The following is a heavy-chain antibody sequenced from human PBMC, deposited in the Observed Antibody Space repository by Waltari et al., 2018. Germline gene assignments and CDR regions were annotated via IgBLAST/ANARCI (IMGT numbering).Heavy chain of an antibody. V-gene: IGHV4-4*02. D-gene: IGHD6-13*01. CDR1: GGSISSSNW. CDR2: IYHIGST. J-gene: IGHJ6*02. CDR3: ARVESSSWPYYYYGMDV. Sequence: QVQLQESGPGLVKPSGTLSLTCAVSGGSISSSNWWSWVRQPPGKGLEWIGEIYHIGSTNYNRSLKSRVTISVDKSKNQFSLKLSSVTAADTAVYYCARVESSSWPYYYYGMDVWGQGTTVTVSS.